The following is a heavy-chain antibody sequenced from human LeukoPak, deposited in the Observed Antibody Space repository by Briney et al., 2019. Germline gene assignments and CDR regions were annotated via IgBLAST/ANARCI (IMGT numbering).Heavy chain of an antibody. D-gene: IGHD4-17*01. CDR1: GGTFSSYT. Sequence: GASVKVSCKASGGTFSSYTISWVRQAPGQGLEWMGRIIPILGIANYAQKFQGRVTITADKSTSTAYIELSSLRSEDTAVYSCARTHDYGAGFDYWGQGTLVTVSS. CDR2: IIPILGIA. CDR3: ARTHDYGAGFDY. J-gene: IGHJ4*02. V-gene: IGHV1-69*02.